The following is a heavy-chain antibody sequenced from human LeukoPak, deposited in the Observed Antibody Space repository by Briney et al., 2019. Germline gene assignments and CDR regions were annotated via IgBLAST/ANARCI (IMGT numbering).Heavy chain of an antibody. CDR2: ISYDGSNK. CDR3: AREATSGIAAAGTEDDAFDI. J-gene: IGHJ3*02. V-gene: IGHV3-30*04. D-gene: IGHD6-13*01. Sequence: GGSLRLSCAASGFTFSSYAMSWVRQAPGKGLEWVAVISYDGSNKYYADSVKGRFTISRDNSKNTLYLQMNSLRAEDTAVYYCAREATSGIAAAGTEDDAFDIWGQGTMVTVSS. CDR1: GFTFSSYA.